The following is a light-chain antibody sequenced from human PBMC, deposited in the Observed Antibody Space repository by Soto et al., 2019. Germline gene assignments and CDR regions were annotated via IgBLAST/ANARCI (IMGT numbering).Light chain of an antibody. CDR3: SSYTRSATFV. CDR1: SSDVGGYSY. Sequence: QSVLTQPASVSGSPGQSITISCSGTSSDVGGYSYVSWYQQYPGKAPKLMISEVSSRPSGVSDRFSGSKSGNTASLTISGLQAEDEADYYCSSYTRSATFVFGTGTKLTVL. CDR2: EVS. J-gene: IGLJ1*01. V-gene: IGLV2-14*01.